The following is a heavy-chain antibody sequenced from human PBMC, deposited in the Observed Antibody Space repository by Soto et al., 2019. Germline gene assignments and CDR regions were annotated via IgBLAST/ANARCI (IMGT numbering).Heavy chain of an antibody. J-gene: IGHJ6*02. V-gene: IGHV4-4*02. CDR3: ASKLGPYYYGLDV. Sequence: PSETLSLTCTVYGDSITNNHWWTWVRQSPGKGPEMIGEIYHTGHANYNPALNSRVAISVDKSTNQFSLTLNSVTAADTAVYYCASKLGPYYYGLDVWGQGTTVTVSS. CDR1: GDSITNNHW. D-gene: IGHD3-16*01. CDR2: IYHTGHA.